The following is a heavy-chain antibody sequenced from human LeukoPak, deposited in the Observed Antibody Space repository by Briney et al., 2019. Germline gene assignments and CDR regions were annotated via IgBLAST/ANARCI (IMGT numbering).Heavy chain of an antibody. CDR3: ARDNREVRGGDCFDV. CDR1: GYAFSNYG. V-gene: IGHV1-18*01. CDR2: ISAYSGNT. D-gene: IGHD2-21*02. J-gene: IGHJ6*04. Sequence: ASVKVSCKASGYAFSNYGFSWVRQAPGQGLEWIGWISAYSGNTKSVQKLQGRVTMTTDTSTSTAYMELSRLRSDDTAVYYCARDNREVRGGDCFDVWGKGTTVTVSS.